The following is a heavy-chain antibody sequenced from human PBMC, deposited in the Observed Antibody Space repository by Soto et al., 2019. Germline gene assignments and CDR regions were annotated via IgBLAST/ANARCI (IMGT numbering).Heavy chain of an antibody. CDR3: ASSLIGRSTSDY. CDR2: IIPILGIA. D-gene: IGHD2-21*01. J-gene: IGHJ4*02. V-gene: IGHV1-69*02. Sequence: QVQLVQSGAEVKKPGSSVKVSCKASGGTFSSYTISWVRQAPGQGLEWMGRIIPILGIANYAQKFQGRVTITADKSTSTAYMELSSLRSEDTAVYYCASSLIGRSTSDYWGQGTLVTASS. CDR1: GGTFSSYT.